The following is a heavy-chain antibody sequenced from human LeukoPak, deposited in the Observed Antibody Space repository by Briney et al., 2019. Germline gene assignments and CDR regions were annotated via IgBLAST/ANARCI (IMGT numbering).Heavy chain of an antibody. Sequence: GGSLRLSCAASGFTFSSYWMHWVRQVPGKGLVWVSRINSDGTSTYYADSVKDRFTISRENAKNTLYLKMNSLRAEDTAVYYCVRDQRSDSFWGQGTLVIVSS. V-gene: IGHV3-74*01. J-gene: IGHJ4*02. CDR2: INSDGTST. CDR1: GFTFSSYW. D-gene: IGHD3-16*02. CDR3: VRDQRSDSF.